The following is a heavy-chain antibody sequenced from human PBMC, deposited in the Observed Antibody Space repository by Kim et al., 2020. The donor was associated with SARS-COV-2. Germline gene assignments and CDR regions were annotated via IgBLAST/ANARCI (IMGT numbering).Heavy chain of an antibody. CDR3: ARSVRGVIALRYGMDV. Sequence: GGSLRLSCAASGFTFSSYWMHWVRQAPGKGLVWVSRINSDGSSTSYADSVKGRFTISRDNAKNTLYLQMNSLRAEDTAVYYCARSVRGVIALRYGMDVWGQGTTVTVSS. CDR2: INSDGSST. J-gene: IGHJ6*02. CDR1: GFTFSSYW. V-gene: IGHV3-74*01. D-gene: IGHD3-10*01.